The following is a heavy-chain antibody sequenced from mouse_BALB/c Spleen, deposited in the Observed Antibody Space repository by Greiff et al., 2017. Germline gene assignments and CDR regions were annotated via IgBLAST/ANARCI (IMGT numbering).Heavy chain of an antibody. D-gene: IGHD2-14*01. CDR3: ARGGVHYAMDY. CDR1: GFNIKDTY. V-gene: IGHV14-3*02. Sequence: VQLKESGAELVKPGASVKLSCTASGFNIKDTYMHWVKQRPEQGLEWIGRIDPANGNTKYDPKFQGKATITADTSSNTAYLQLSSLTSEDTAVYYCARGGVHYAMDYWGQGTSVTVSS. J-gene: IGHJ4*01. CDR2: IDPANGNT.